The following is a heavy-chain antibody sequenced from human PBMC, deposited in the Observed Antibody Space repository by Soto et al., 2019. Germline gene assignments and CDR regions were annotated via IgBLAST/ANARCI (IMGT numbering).Heavy chain of an antibody. J-gene: IGHJ6*03. Sequence: GASVKVSCKSSGYTFTSYYMHWVRQAPGQGLEWMGIINPSGGSTSYAQKFQGRVTMTRDTSTSTVYMELSSLRSEDTAVYYCARVGPYSGPPLLRFLEWLPNMDVWGKGTTVTVS. CDR2: INPSGGST. CDR3: ARVGPYSGPPLLRFLEWLPNMDV. V-gene: IGHV1-46*03. CDR1: GYTFTSYY. D-gene: IGHD3-3*01.